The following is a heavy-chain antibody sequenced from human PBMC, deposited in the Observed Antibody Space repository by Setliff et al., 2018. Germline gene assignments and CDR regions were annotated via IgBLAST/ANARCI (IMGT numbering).Heavy chain of an antibody. Sequence: GASVKVSCKASGYTFTTYAIHWVRQAPGQRLEWMGWINGGNGNTKYLEKFQGGVTFTMDTSASTAYMEVSSLRSEDAAVYFCSVVDLGDYWGQGTLVTVSS. V-gene: IGHV1-3*01. J-gene: IGHJ4*02. CDR2: INGGNGNT. CDR1: GYTFTTYA. D-gene: IGHD2-15*01. CDR3: SVVDLGDY.